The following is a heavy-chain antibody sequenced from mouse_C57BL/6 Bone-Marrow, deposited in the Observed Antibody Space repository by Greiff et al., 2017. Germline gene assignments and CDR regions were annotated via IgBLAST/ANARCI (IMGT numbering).Heavy chain of an antibody. J-gene: IGHJ2*01. D-gene: IGHD5-1*01. CDR2: FHPYNDDT. V-gene: IGHV1-47*01. CDR3: ARSSTFFYYFHY. CDR1: GYTFTTYP. Sequence: QVQLQQSGAELVKPGASVKMSCTASGYTFTTYPIAWMKQNHGKSPEWIGYFHPYNDDTKYNETFTGKFTLAVEKSSNTVYLELSRLTSDDSAVYYCARSSTFFYYFHYWGQGTTLTVSS.